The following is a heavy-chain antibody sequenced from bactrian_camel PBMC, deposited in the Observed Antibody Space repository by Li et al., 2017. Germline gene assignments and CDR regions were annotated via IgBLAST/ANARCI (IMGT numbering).Heavy chain of an antibody. CDR2: IDSVGST. D-gene: IGHD2*01. V-gene: IGHV3S55*01. CDR3: VRGDSSYTNTGL. Sequence: HVQLVESGGGSGQAGGSLRLSCAASGYTDRSNCMRWFRQAPGKEREGVAVIDSVGSTHYADSVKGRFTISQDNVQKMLYLQMNNLDPEDTAMYYCVRGDSSYTNTGLRGQGTQVTVS. CDR1: GYTDRSNC. J-gene: IGHJ4*01.